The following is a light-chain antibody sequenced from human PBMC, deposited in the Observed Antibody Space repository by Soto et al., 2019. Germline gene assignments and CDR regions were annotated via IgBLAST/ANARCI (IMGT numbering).Light chain of an antibody. CDR2: AAS. CDR3: LQDYDYPYT. J-gene: IGKJ2*01. Sequence: AIQMTQSPSSLSASVGDRVTITCRASQGIRDDLGWYQQKPGKAPNLLIHAASSSQSGVPSRFSGSGSDTDFTLTISSLQPEDVATYYCLQDYDYPYTFGQGTKLEI. V-gene: IGKV1-6*01. CDR1: QGIRDD.